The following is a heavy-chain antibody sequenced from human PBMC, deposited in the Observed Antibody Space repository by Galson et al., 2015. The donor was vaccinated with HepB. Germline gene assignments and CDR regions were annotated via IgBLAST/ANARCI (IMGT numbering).Heavy chain of an antibody. Sequence: SVKVSCKASGGTFSSYAISWVRQAPGQGLEWMGGIIPVFGTANYAQKFQGRVTITADKSTSTAYMELSSLRSEDTAVYYCAREHNWKSGHFDYWGQGTLVTVSS. V-gene: IGHV1-69*06. J-gene: IGHJ4*02. D-gene: IGHD1-1*01. CDR3: AREHNWKSGHFDY. CDR1: GGTFSSYA. CDR2: IIPVFGTA.